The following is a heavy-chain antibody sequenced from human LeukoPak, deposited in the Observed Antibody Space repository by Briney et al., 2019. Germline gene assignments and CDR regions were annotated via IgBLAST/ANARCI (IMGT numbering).Heavy chain of an antibody. J-gene: IGHJ4*02. D-gene: IGHD4-17*01. CDR3: ARRYGDYRKGYFDY. Sequence: PSETLSLTCTVSGGSISSYYWSWIRQPPGEGLEWIGYIYYSGSTNYNPSLKSRVTISVDTSKNQFSLKLSSVTAADTAVYYCARRYGDYRKGYFDYWGQGTLVTVSS. V-gene: IGHV4-59*08. CDR1: GGSISSYY. CDR2: IYYSGST.